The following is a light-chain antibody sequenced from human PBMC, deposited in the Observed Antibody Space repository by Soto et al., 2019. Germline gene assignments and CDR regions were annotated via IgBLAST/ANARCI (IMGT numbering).Light chain of an antibody. CDR3: QQIFSAPRT. CDR1: ETIIDY. V-gene: IGKV1-39*01. J-gene: IGKJ2*01. Sequence: IQMSQSPSSLSASVGDSVTITCRASETIIDYLNWYQQQPGEAPKLLIFSASSLHSGVPSRFRGSGSGTHFTLTISSLQPEDFATYFCQQIFSAPRTVGQGTKLQAK. CDR2: SAS.